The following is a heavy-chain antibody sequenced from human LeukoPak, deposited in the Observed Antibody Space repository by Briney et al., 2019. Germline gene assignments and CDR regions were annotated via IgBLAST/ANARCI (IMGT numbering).Heavy chain of an antibody. Sequence: PGGSLRLSCAASGFTFRTQDMSWVCQAAGKGLEWVSTVDAGDNTFYADSVKGRFTISRDNSNNTLSLEMNSLRADDTALYYCAKNAGYYDYRGQGTLVTVSS. J-gene: IGHJ4*02. CDR3: AKNAGYYDY. V-gene: IGHV3-23*01. CDR1: GFTFRTQD. D-gene: IGHD3-22*01. CDR2: VDAGDNT.